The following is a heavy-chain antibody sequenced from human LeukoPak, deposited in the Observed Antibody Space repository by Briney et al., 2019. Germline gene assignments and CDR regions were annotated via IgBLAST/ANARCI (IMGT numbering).Heavy chain of an antibody. J-gene: IGHJ4*02. CDR2: ISAYNGNT. V-gene: IGHV1-18*01. Sequence: ASVKVSCKASGYTFTSYGINWVRQAPGQGLEWIGWISAYNGNTNYPQKLQGRVTMTTDTSTSTAYMELRSLRSDDTAVYYCARDLLVDSSGYYYLAAYWGQGTLVTVSS. D-gene: IGHD3-22*01. CDR1: GYTFTSYG. CDR3: ARDLLVDSSGYYYLAAY.